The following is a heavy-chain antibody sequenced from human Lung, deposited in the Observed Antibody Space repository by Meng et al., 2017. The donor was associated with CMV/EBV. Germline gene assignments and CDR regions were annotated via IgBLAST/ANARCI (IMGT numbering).Heavy chain of an antibody. CDR2: IYHSGST. CDR1: GGSISSSNW. J-gene: IGHJ2*01. V-gene: IGHV4-4*02. Sequence: SETLSLXXAVSGGSISSSNWWSWVRQPPGKGLEWIGEIYHSGSTNYNPSLKSRVTISVDKSKNQFSLKLSSVTAADTAVYYCASRDLLPLGQYGYFDLWGRGXLVTVSS. CDR3: ASRDLLPLGQYGYFDL. D-gene: IGHD3/OR15-3a*01.